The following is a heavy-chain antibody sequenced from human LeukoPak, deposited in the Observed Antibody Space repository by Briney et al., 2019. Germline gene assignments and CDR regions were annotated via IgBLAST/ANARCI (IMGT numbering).Heavy chain of an antibody. Sequence: PSETLSLTCTVSGGSISSYYWSWIRQPPGKGLEWIGYIYYSGSTNYNPSLKSRVTISVDTSKNQFSLKLSSVTAADTAVYYCARDARGDGYPLLWGQGTLVTVSS. CDR1: GGSISSYY. CDR3: ARDARGDGYPLL. CDR2: IYYSGST. V-gene: IGHV4-59*01. D-gene: IGHD3-22*01. J-gene: IGHJ4*02.